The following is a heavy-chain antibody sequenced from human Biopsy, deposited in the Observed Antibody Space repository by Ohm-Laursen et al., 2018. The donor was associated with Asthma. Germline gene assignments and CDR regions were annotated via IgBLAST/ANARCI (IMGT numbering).Heavy chain of an antibody. V-gene: IGHV3-33*01. D-gene: IGHD3-10*01. J-gene: IGHJ5*02. Sequence: SLRLSCTASGFSISSYGMHWVRQAPGKGLEWVTLIWYDGSKKYYSESVKGRFTIARDNSKNTLYLQMNSLRVEDTAVYYCARGQEGSVSYFTTHWFEPWGQGTLVTVSS. CDR2: IWYDGSKK. CDR1: GFSISSYG. CDR3: ARGQEGSVSYFTTHWFEP.